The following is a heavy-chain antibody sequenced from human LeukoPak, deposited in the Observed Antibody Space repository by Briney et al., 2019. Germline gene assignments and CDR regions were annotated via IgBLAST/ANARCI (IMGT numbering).Heavy chain of an antibody. CDR3: ARVRYYGSGEEIDP. CDR1: GGSISSGGYH. Sequence: PSETLSLTCTVSGGSISSGGYHWSWIRQPPGKGLEWIGYIYHGGNTYYNPSLESRVTISVDTSKNQFSLKLSSVTAADTAVYYCARVRYYGSGEEIDPWGQGTLVTVSS. J-gene: IGHJ5*02. CDR2: IYHGGNT. D-gene: IGHD3-10*01. V-gene: IGHV4-31*03.